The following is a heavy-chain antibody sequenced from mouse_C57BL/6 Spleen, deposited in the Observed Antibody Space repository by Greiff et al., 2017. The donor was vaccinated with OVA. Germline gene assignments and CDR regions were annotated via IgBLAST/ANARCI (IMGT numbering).Heavy chain of an antibody. V-gene: IGHV1-15*01. Sequence: QVQLKESGAELVRPGASVTLSCKASGYTFTDYEMHWVKQTPVHGLEWIGAIDPETGGTAYNQKFKGKAILTADKSSSTAYMELRSLTSEDSAVYYCTRFTTVVRYFDVWGTGTTVTVSS. CDR2: IDPETGGT. CDR1: GYTFTDYE. J-gene: IGHJ1*03. CDR3: TRFTTVVRYFDV. D-gene: IGHD1-1*01.